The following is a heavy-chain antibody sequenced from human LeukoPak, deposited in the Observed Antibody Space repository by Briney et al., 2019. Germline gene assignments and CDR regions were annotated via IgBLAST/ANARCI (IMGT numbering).Heavy chain of an antibody. CDR3: ARGPLAGMGSYFDY. Sequence: ASVKVSCKASGYTFTDYYIHWVRQAPGQGLEWMGRINPNSGGTNYAQEFQGRVTMTRDTSISTAYMDLSRPRSDDTAVYYCARGPLAGMGSYFDYWGQGTLVTVSS. V-gene: IGHV1-2*06. CDR1: GYTFTDYY. J-gene: IGHJ4*02. D-gene: IGHD6-19*01. CDR2: INPNSGGT.